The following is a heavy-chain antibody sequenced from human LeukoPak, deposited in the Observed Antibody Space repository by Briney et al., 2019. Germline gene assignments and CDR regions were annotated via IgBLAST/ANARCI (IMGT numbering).Heavy chain of an antibody. D-gene: IGHD6-19*01. Sequence: PSETLSLTCTVSGGSIGSNCWTWIRQPPGKGLEYIGYIYYTGGTNYNPSLKSRVTISVDTSKTQFSLKLTSVTAADTAVYFCAKYGNSGWVIDNWGQGTLVTVSS. CDR2: IYYTGGT. J-gene: IGHJ4*02. CDR3: AKYGNSGWVIDN. V-gene: IGHV4-59*08. CDR1: GGSIGSNC.